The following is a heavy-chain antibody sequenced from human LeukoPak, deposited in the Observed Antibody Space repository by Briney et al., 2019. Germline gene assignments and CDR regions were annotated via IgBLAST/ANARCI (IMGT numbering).Heavy chain of an antibody. V-gene: IGHV4-4*07. D-gene: IGHD3-3*01. J-gene: IGHJ6*03. CDR1: GGSISSYY. CDR2: IYTSGST. Sequence: SETLSLTCTVSGGSISSYYWSWIRQPAGKGLEWIGRIYTSGSTNYNPSLKSRVTISVDTSKNQFSLKLSSVTAADTAVYYCARNTVFWRYYYMDVWGKGTTVTVSS. CDR3: ARNTVFWRYYYMDV.